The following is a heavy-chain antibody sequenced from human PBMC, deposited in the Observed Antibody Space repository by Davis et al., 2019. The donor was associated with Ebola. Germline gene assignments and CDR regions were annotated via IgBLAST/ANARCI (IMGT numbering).Heavy chain of an antibody. CDR1: GGSISSSSYY. Sequence: PSETLSLTCTVSGGSISSSSYYWGWIRPPPGKGLEWIGSIYYSGSTYYNPYLTIRVTISVDTSKNQFSLKLISVTAADTAVYYCARVSGVGYCSSTSCFVGYYYYMDVWGKGTTVTVSS. CDR2: IYYSGST. V-gene: IGHV4-39*07. CDR3: ARVSGVGYCSSTSCFVGYYYYMDV. J-gene: IGHJ6*03. D-gene: IGHD2-2*01.